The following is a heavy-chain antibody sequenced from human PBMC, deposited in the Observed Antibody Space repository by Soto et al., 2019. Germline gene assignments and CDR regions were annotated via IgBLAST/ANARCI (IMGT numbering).Heavy chain of an antibody. Sequence: PGESLKISCKGSGYSFTSYWIGWVRQMPGKGLEWMGIIYPGDSDTRYSPSFQGQVTISADKSISTAYLQWSSLKASDTAVYYCATVDTAMAFYFEYWGQGTLVTVSS. D-gene: IGHD5-18*01. CDR1: GYSFTSYW. CDR3: ATVDTAMAFYFEY. V-gene: IGHV5-51*01. CDR2: IYPGDSDT. J-gene: IGHJ4*02.